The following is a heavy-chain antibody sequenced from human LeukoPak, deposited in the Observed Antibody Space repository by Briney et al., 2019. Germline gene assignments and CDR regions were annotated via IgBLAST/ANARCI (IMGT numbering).Heavy chain of an antibody. Sequence: ASVKVSCKASGYTFTSYYMHWVRQAPGQGLEWMGIINPSGGSTSYAQKFQGRVTMTRDTSTSTVYMELSSLRSEDTAVYYCARSDEGSGYYHGLDYWGQGTLVTVSS. CDR3: ARSDEGSGYYHGLDY. D-gene: IGHD3-22*01. V-gene: IGHV1-46*01. CDR1: GYTFTSYY. J-gene: IGHJ4*02. CDR2: INPSGGST.